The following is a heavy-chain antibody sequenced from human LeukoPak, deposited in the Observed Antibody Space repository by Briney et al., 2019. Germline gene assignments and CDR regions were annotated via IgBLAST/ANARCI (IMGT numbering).Heavy chain of an antibody. CDR2: MNPNSGNT. V-gene: IGHV1-8*01. Sequence: GASVKVSCKASGYTFTSYDINWVRQATGQGLEWMGWMNPNSGNTGYAQKFQGRVTMTRNTSISTAYMELSSLRSEDTAVYYCARRHTKVYGVYYYGMDVWGQGTTVTVSS. CDR3: ARRHTKVYGVYYYGMDV. CDR1: GYTFTSYD. J-gene: IGHJ6*02. D-gene: IGHD1-1*01.